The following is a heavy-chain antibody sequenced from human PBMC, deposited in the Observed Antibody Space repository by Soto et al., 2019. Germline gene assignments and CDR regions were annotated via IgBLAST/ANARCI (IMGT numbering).Heavy chain of an antibody. CDR2: INHSGST. CDR1: GGSFSGYY. CDR3: ARGRRDGYSIFDY. D-gene: IGHD4-4*01. V-gene: IGHV4-34*01. Sequence: QVQLQQWGAGLLKPSETLSLTCAVYGGSFSGYYWSWTRQPPGKGLEWIGEINHSGSTNYNPSLKSRVTISVDTSKNQFSLKLSSVTAADTAVYYCARGRRDGYSIFDYWGQGTLVTVSS. J-gene: IGHJ4*02.